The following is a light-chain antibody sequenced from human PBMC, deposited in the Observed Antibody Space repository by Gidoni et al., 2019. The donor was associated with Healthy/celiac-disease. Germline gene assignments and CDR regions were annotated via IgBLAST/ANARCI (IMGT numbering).Light chain of an antibody. V-gene: IGKV3D-7*01. J-gene: IGKJ1*01. Sequence: PGERVTLSCRASQSVSSSYLTWYQQKPGQAPRLLIYGASTRATSIPARFSGSGSGTDFTLTISSLQPEDFAVYYCQQDYNLPPRTFXQXTKVEIK. CDR3: QQDYNLPPRT. CDR2: GAS. CDR1: QSVSSSY.